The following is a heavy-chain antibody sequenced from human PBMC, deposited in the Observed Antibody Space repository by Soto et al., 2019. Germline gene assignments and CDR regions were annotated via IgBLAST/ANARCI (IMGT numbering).Heavy chain of an antibody. CDR2: INAGNGNT. CDR1: GYTFTSYA. J-gene: IGHJ2*01. V-gene: IGHV1-3*01. D-gene: IGHD2-15*01. Sequence: ASVKVSCKASGYTFTSYAMQWVRQAPGQGLEWMGWINAGNGNTKYSQKFQGRVTITRDTSASTAYMELSSLRSEDTAVYYCARPRNRYCSGGSCYSNWYFDLWGRGTLVTVSS. CDR3: ARPRNRYCSGGSCYSNWYFDL.